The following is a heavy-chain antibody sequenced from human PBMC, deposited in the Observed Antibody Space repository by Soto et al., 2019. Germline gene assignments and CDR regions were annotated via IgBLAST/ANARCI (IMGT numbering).Heavy chain of an antibody. V-gene: IGHV1-69*02. Sequence: QVQLVQSGAEVKKPGSSVKVSCKASGGTFSSYTISWVRQAPGQGLEWMGRIIPILGIANYAQKFQGRVTITADNSTSTAYMELSRLRSEDTAVYYCASIAPPGDYYYGMDVWGQGTTVTVSS. D-gene: IGHD6-13*01. CDR1: GGTFSSYT. CDR2: IIPILGIA. J-gene: IGHJ6*02. CDR3: ASIAPPGDYYYGMDV.